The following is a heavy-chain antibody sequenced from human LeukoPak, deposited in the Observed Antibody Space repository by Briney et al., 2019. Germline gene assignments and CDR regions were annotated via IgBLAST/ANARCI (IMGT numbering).Heavy chain of an antibody. CDR2: INPNSGGT. CDR1: GYSFISYY. CDR3: VKSSDWYLEY. V-gene: IGHV1-2*06. D-gene: IGHD3-9*01. Sequence: ASMKVSCKASGYSFISYYIHWVRQAPGQGLTWMGRINPNSGGTNYAQNFQGRVTLTRDTTISTAYMELSRLRSDDTAVYYCVKSSDWYLEYWGQGTLVTVSS. J-gene: IGHJ4*02.